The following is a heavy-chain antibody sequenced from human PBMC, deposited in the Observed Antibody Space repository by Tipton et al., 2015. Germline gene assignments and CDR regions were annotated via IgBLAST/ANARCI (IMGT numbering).Heavy chain of an antibody. Sequence: LSCAVYGGSFSGYYWSWIRQPPGEGLEWIGSLYFSGSTYYNPSLKSRVTISIDRFKNQFSLKLSSVTAADTAVYYCARDLEHGMDVWGHGTTVTVSS. CDR2: LYFSGST. CDR3: ARDLEHGMDV. J-gene: IGHJ6*02. CDR1: GGSFSGYY. V-gene: IGHV4-34*01. D-gene: IGHD5-24*01.